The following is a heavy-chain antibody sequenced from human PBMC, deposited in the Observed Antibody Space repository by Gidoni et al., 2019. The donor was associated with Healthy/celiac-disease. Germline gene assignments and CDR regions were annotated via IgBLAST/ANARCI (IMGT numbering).Heavy chain of an antibody. Sequence: QITLKESGPTLVKPTQTLRLTCTFSGFSLSTSGVGVGWIRPPSGKALGWLALIYWDDDKGYSPSLKSRLTSTKDTSKNQVVLTMTNMDPVDTATYYCAHGKYSSGWHPFDYWGQGTLVTVSS. CDR1: GFSLSTSGVG. V-gene: IGHV2-5*02. CDR3: AHGKYSSGWHPFDY. J-gene: IGHJ4*02. CDR2: IYWDDDK. D-gene: IGHD6-19*01.